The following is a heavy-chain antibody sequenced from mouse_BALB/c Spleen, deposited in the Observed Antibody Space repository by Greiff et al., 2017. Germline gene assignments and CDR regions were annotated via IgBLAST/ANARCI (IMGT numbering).Heavy chain of an antibody. Sequence: VQLQQSGPELVKPGASVKISCKASGYTFTDYNMHWVKQSHGKSLEWIGYIYPYNGGTGYNQKFKSKATLTVDNSSSTAYMELRSLTSEDSAVYYCARGGYDYYYAMDYWGQGTSGTVSS. CDR1: GYTFTDYN. J-gene: IGHJ4*01. V-gene: IGHV1S29*02. CDR2: IYPYNGGT. D-gene: IGHD2-4*01. CDR3: ARGGYDYYYAMDY.